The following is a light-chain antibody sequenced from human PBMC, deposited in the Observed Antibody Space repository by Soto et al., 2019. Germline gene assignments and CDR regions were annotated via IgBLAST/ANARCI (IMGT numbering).Light chain of an antibody. Sequence: DIQMTQSPSTLSASVGDRVTITCRASQSISSWLAWYQQKPGKAPKLLIYDASSLESGVPSRFSGSGSGTKFTLTIISLQPDDFATYYCQQYNSYSWTFGQGTKV. J-gene: IGKJ1*01. V-gene: IGKV1-5*01. CDR1: QSISSW. CDR3: QQYNSYSWT. CDR2: DAS.